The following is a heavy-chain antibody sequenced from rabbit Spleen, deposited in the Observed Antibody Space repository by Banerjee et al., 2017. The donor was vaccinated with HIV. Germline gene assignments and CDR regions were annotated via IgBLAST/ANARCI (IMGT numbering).Heavy chain of an antibody. CDR3: ARDAGTSFSTYGMDL. CDR1: GLDFSSSYW. J-gene: IGHJ3*01. Sequence: QEQLEESGGDLVKPGASLTLTCKASGLDFSSSYWICWVRQAPGMGLEWIACIEADGSGFTYFATWAKGRFTCSKTSSTTVTLQMTSLTAADTATYFCARDAGTSFSTYGMDLWGQGTLVTVS. CDR2: IEADGSGFT. D-gene: IGHD8-1*01. V-gene: IGHV1S45*01.